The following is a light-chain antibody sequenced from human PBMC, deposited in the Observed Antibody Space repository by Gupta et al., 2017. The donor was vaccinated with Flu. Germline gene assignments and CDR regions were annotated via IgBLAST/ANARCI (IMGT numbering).Light chain of an antibody. CDR3: QVEDSDSDIHV. J-gene: IGLJ1*01. Sequence: KTNRSTGGGSKVGSYSVYWYHQTPAQAPVLLFYVDRIRSSAIPERFSGSNSATTATVTTLSVEAGDEADYYCQVEDSDSDIHVFGTGTKVTVL. V-gene: IGLV3-21*03. CDR2: VDR. CDR1: KVGSYS.